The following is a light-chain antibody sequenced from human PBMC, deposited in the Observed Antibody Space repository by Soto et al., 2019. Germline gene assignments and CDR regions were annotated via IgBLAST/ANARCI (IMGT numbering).Light chain of an antibody. Sequence: DIQMTQSPSTLSGSVGDRVTITCRASQTISSWLAWYQQKPGKAPKLMIYKASTLKSGVPSRLSGSGSRTEFTLTISSLQPDDFATYYCQHYNSYSEAFGQRTKVELK. J-gene: IGKJ1*01. CDR1: QTISSW. CDR2: KAS. V-gene: IGKV1-5*03. CDR3: QHYNSYSEA.